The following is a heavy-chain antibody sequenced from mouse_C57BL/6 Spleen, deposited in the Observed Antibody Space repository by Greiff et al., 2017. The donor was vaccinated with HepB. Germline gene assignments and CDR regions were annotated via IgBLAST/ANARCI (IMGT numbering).Heavy chain of an antibody. Sequence: QVQLQQSGAELVRPGTSVKMSCKASGYTFTNYWIGWAKQRPGHGLEWIGDIYPGGGYTNYNEKFKGKATLTADKSSSTAYMQFSRLTSEDSAIYYCARWENNSSGYGTYWGQGTLVTVSA. D-gene: IGHD3-2*02. V-gene: IGHV1-63*01. CDR3: ARWENNSSGYGTY. CDR2: IYPGGGYT. CDR1: GYTFTNYW. J-gene: IGHJ3*01.